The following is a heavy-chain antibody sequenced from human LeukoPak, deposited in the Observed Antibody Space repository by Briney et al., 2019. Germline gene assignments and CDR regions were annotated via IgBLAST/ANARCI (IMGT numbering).Heavy chain of an antibody. Sequence: SETLSLTCAVYGGSFSGYYWSWIRQPPGKGLEWIGEINHSGSTNYNPSLKSRVTIPVDTSKNQFSLKLSSVTAADTAVYYCARDLLRGSSGWYSRFDYWGQGTLVTVSS. V-gene: IGHV4-34*01. CDR3: ARDLLRGSSGWYSRFDY. CDR2: INHSGST. CDR1: GGSFSGYY. D-gene: IGHD6-19*01. J-gene: IGHJ4*02.